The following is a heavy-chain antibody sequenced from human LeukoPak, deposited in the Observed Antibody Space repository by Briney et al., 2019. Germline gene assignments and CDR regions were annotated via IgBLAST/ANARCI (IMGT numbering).Heavy chain of an antibody. CDR3: ARAGWKLLRPHFDY. V-gene: IGHV4-39*01. CDR1: GGSISSNFYY. CDR2: IYYSGST. Sequence: SETLSLTCTVSGGSISSNFYYWGWIRQPPGKGLEWIGSIYYSGSTYYNPSLKSRVTISVDTSKNQFSLKLSSVTAADTAVYYCARAGWKLLRPHFDYWGQGTLVTVSS. J-gene: IGHJ4*02. D-gene: IGHD1-26*01.